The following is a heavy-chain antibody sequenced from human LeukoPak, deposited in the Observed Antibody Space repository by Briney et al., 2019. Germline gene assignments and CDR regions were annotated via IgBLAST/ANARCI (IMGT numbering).Heavy chain of an antibody. Sequence: GGSLRLSCAASGFTFSTYNMNWVRQAPGKGLEWVSSITSSSSYIYYADSVKGRFTISRDNAKNSLYLQMNSLRAEDTALYYCARGYCSSTSCYNYYYMDVWGKGTTVTVSS. V-gene: IGHV3-21*04. CDR2: ITSSSSYI. D-gene: IGHD2-2*02. CDR3: ARGYCSSTSCYNYYYMDV. CDR1: GFTFSTYN. J-gene: IGHJ6*03.